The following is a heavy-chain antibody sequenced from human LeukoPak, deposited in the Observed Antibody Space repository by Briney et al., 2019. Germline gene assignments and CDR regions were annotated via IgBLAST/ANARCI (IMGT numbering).Heavy chain of an antibody. Sequence: GGSLRLSCAASGFTFSIYAMHWVRQAPGKGLEWVAVISYDGSNEYYADSVKGRFTISRDNSKNTLYLQMNSLRAEDTAVYYCAKDRRHYYGSGRDAFDIWGQGTMVTVSS. V-gene: IGHV3-30-3*01. J-gene: IGHJ3*02. CDR2: ISYDGSNE. D-gene: IGHD3-10*01. CDR1: GFTFSIYA. CDR3: AKDRRHYYGSGRDAFDI.